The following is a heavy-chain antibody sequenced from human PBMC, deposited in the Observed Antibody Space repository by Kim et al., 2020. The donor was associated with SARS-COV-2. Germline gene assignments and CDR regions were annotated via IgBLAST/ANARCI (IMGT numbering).Heavy chain of an antibody. CDR2: ISYDGSNK. J-gene: IGHJ4*02. D-gene: IGHD5-18*01. V-gene: IGHV3-30*18. Sequence: GGSLRLSCAASGFTFSSYGMHWVRQAPGKGLEWVAVISYDGSNKYYADSVKGRFTISRDNSKNTLYLQMNSLGAEDTAVYYCAKDPGVGGRWIQLGPDYWGQGTLVTVSS. CDR1: GFTFSSYG. CDR3: AKDPGVGGRWIQLGPDY.